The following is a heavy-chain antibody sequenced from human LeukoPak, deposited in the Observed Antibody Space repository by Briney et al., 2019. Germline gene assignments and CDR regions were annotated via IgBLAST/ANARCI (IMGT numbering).Heavy chain of an antibody. CDR2: IYHSGST. D-gene: IGHD5-12*01. Sequence: SETLSLTCAVSGGSISSGGYSWSWIRQPPGKGLEWIGYIYHSGSTYYNPSLKSRVTISVDRSKNQFSLKLSSVTAADTAVYYCARAAEWLHYGMDAWGQGTTVTVSS. V-gene: IGHV4-30-2*01. CDR1: GGSISSGGYS. CDR3: ARAAEWLHYGMDA. J-gene: IGHJ6*02.